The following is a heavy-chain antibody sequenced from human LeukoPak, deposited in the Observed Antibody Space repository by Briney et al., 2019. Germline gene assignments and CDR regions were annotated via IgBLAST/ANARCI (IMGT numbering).Heavy chain of an antibody. CDR2: IYTSGST. CDR3: ARDKSRTYGSADAFDI. V-gene: IGHV4-4*07. CDR1: GGSISSYY. D-gene: IGHD3-10*01. Sequence: SETLSLTCTVSGGSISSYYWSWIRQPVGKGLEWIGRIYTSGSTNYNPSLKSRVTMSVDTSKKQFSLKLSSVTAADTAVYYCARDKSRTYGSADAFDIWGQGTMVTVSS. J-gene: IGHJ3*02.